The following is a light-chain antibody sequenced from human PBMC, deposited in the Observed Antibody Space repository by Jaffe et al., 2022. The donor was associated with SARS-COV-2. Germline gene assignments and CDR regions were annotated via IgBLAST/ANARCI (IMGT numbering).Light chain of an antibody. V-gene: IGKV3-15*01. J-gene: IGKJ1*01. Sequence: EIVMTQSPATLSVSPGERATLSCRASQSVTSNLAWYQQKPDQAPRLLIYGASTRATGIPARFSGSGSGTEFTLTISSLQSEDFAVYYCQQYNNWPPGTFGQGTKVEIK. CDR1: QSVTSN. CDR3: QQYNNWPPGT. CDR2: GAS.